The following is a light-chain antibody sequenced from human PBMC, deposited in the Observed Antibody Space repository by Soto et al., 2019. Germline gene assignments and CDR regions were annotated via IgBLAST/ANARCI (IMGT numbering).Light chain of an antibody. CDR2: QAS. V-gene: IGKV1-5*03. Sequence: DIQMTQSPSTLSASVGDTVTITCRASQSISSWLAWYQQKPEKAPKLLISQASSLESGVSSRFSGSGSGTDFTLTISSLQPDDFASYYCQEYNSYSYTFGQGTTLEIK. CDR3: QEYNSYSYT. J-gene: IGKJ2*01. CDR1: QSISSW.